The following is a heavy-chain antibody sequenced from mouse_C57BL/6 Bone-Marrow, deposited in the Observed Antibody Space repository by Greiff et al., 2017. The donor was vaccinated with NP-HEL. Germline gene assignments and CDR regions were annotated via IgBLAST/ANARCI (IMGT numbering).Heavy chain of an antibody. J-gene: IGHJ2*01. Sequence: VQLKESGAELVRPGASVKLSCTASGFNIKDDYMHWVKQRPEQGLEWIGWIDPENGDTEYASKFQGKATITADTSSNTAYLQLSSLTSEDTAVYYCTTTVLADYWGQGTTLTVSS. V-gene: IGHV14-4*01. D-gene: IGHD1-1*01. CDR1: GFNIKDDY. CDR3: TTTVLADY. CDR2: IDPENGDT.